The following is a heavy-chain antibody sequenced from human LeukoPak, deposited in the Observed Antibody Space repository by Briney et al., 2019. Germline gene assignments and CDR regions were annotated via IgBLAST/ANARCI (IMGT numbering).Heavy chain of an antibody. CDR2: INHSGST. J-gene: IGHJ4*02. CDR1: GGSFSGYY. D-gene: IGHD3-3*01. CDR3: ARGKNSDFWSGYYTRTVFDY. V-gene: IGHV4-34*01. Sequence: SETLSLTCGVYGGSFSGYYWTWIRQPPGKGLEWIGEINHSGSTNYNPSLPSRVTISIDTSKNQFSLKLSSVTAADTAVYYCARGKNSDFWSGYYTRTVFDYWGQGTLVTVSS.